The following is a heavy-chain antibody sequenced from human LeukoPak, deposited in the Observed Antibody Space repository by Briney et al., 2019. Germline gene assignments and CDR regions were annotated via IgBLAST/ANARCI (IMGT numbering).Heavy chain of an antibody. CDR2: INSDGSST. Sequence: GGSLRLSCAASGFIFSSYWMHWVRQAPGKGLVWASRINSDGSSTSYADSVKGRFAISRDNAKNTLYLQMNSLGAEDTAVYHCARRVVVPAAPYYFDYWGQGTLVTVSS. J-gene: IGHJ4*02. D-gene: IGHD2-2*01. CDR1: GFIFSSYW. V-gene: IGHV3-74*01. CDR3: ARRVVVPAAPYYFDY.